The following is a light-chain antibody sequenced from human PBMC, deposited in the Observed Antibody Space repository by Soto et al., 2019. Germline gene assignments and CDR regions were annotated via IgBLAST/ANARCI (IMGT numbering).Light chain of an antibody. V-gene: IGLV1-40*01. CDR2: GNN. CDR1: SSNIGAGYD. CDR3: QSYDSSLSGSV. Sequence: QSVLTQPPSVSGAPGQRVTISCTGSSSNIGAGYDVHWYQHLPGTAPKLLIYGNNNRPSGVPGRFSGSKSGTSESLAITGLQAEDEADYYCQSYDSSLSGSVFGGGTKVTVL. J-gene: IGLJ3*02.